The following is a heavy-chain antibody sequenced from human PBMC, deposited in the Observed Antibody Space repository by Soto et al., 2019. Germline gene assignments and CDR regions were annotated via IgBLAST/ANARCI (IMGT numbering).Heavy chain of an antibody. D-gene: IGHD4-17*01. Sequence: PSETLSLTCAVYGGSFSGYYWSWIRQPPGKGLEWIGEINHSGSTNYNPSLKSRVTISVDTSKNQFSLKLSSVTAADTAVYYCARWGDFYGDYVIVVAFDIWGQGTMVTVSS. V-gene: IGHV4-34*01. J-gene: IGHJ3*02. CDR1: GGSFSGYY. CDR3: ARWGDFYGDYVIVVAFDI. CDR2: INHSGST.